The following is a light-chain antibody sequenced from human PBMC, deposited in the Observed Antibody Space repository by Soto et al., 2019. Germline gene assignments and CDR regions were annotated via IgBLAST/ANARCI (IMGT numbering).Light chain of an antibody. V-gene: IGLV3-1*01. Sequence: SYELTQPPSVSVSPGQTASITCSGDKLGDKYSCWYQQKPGQSPVLDIYEDRKRPSGIPERFSGSKSGNTATLTISGTQAMDEADYYCQAWDSSTPVVFGGGTKLTVL. CDR1: KLGDKY. CDR2: EDR. CDR3: QAWDSSTPVV. J-gene: IGLJ2*01.